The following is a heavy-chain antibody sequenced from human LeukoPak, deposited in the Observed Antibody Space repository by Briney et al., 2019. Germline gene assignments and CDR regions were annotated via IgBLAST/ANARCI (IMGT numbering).Heavy chain of an antibody. CDR3: ARDPDYGDYLN. CDR1: GFTFSSYW. Sequence: GGSLRLSCAASGFTFSSYWMYWVRQAPGKGLVWVSHINTDGSSTSYADSVKGRFTISRDNAKNSLYLQMNSLRAEDTAVYYCARDPDYGDYLNWGQGTLVTVSS. D-gene: IGHD4-17*01. J-gene: IGHJ4*02. CDR2: INTDGSST. V-gene: IGHV3-74*01.